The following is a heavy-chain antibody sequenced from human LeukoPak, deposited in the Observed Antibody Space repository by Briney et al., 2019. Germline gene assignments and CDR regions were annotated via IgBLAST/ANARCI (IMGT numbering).Heavy chain of an antibody. V-gene: IGHV4-59*01. CDR3: ARDRRWEPHAFDI. CDR1: GGSISSYY. J-gene: IGHJ3*02. Sequence: TSETLSLTCSVSGGSISSYYWSWIRQPPGKGLEWIGYIYYSGSTNYNPSLKSRVTISVDTSKNQFSLKLSSVTAADTAVYYCARDRRWEPHAFDIWGQGTMVTVSS. CDR2: IYYSGST. D-gene: IGHD1-26*01.